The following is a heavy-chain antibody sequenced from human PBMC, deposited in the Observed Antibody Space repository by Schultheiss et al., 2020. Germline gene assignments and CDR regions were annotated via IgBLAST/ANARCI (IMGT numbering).Heavy chain of an antibody. CDR1: GFSFSSYS. CDR3: ARDQCSGGSCYSDWFDP. Sequence: GGSLRLSCAASGFSFSSYSMNWVRQAPGKGLEWVSYISGSSSTIYYADSVKGRFTISRDNAKNSLYLQMNSLRAEDTAVYYCARDQCSGGSCYSDWFDPWGQGTLVTVSS. D-gene: IGHD2-15*01. CDR2: ISGSSSTI. J-gene: IGHJ5*02. V-gene: IGHV3-48*01.